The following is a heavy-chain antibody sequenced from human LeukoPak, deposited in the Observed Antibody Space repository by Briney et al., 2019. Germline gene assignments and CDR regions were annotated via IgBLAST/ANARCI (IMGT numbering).Heavy chain of an antibody. CDR2: ISSSSSYI. V-gene: IGHV3-21*01. CDR3: ARVMGDYDILTGYPRAVDY. D-gene: IGHD3-9*01. CDR1: GFTFSNYG. Sequence: GGSLRLSCAASGFTFSNYGMNWVRQAPGKGLEWVSSISSSSSYIYYADSVKGRFTISKDNAKNSLYLQMNSLRAEDTAVYYCARVMGDYDILTGYPRAVDYWGQGTLVTVSS. J-gene: IGHJ4*02.